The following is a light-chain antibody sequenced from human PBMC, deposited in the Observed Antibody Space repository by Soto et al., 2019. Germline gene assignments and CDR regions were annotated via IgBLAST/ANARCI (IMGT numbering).Light chain of an antibody. CDR2: KAS. CDR3: QQYDSYPWT. V-gene: IGKV1-5*03. J-gene: IGKJ1*01. CDR1: QSISSW. Sequence: DIKRTQSPSTLSASVGDRVTIPCRASQSISSWLAWYQQKPGKAPKGLIYKASTLESGAPSRFSGSGSGTEFTLTISSLQPDDFATYYCQQYDSYPWTFGQGTKV.